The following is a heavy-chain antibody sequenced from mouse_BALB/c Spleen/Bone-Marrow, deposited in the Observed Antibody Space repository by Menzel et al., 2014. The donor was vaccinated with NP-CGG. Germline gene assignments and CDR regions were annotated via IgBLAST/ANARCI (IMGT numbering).Heavy chain of an antibody. Sequence: QVQLQQSGAELVRPGSSVKISYKASGYAFSNYWTNWVQQRPGQGLEWIGQIYPGDGDTNYNGKFKGKATLTADKSSSTAYMQLSSLTSEDSAVYFCARRDGSTYYYAMDYWGQGTSVTVSS. CDR3: ARRDGSTYYYAMDY. V-gene: IGHV1-80*01. D-gene: IGHD1-1*01. CDR1: GYAFSNYW. CDR2: IYPGDGDT. J-gene: IGHJ4*01.